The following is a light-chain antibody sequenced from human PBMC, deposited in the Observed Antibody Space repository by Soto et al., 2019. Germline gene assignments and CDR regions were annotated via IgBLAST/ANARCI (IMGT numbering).Light chain of an antibody. V-gene: IGKV3-20*01. J-gene: IGKJ5*01. Sequence: ESVVAQAPVILSSSPGGTAPHVCXXSQTVSSNYLAWCQQRPGQAPRLLIYGASTRAAGIPDRFSGSGSGTDFTLTITRLEPEDSAVYFCQQYTGPPTTFGQGTRLEIK. CDR2: GAS. CDR3: QQYTGPPTT. CDR1: QTVSSNY.